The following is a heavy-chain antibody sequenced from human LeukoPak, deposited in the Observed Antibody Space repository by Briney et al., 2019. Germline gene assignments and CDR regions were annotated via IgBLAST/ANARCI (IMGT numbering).Heavy chain of an antibody. CDR1: GFTFSSYG. J-gene: IGHJ4*02. CDR3: AKDLDSGWTLDY. D-gene: IGHD6-19*01. Sequence: PGRSLRLSCAASGFTFSSYGMHWVRQAPGKGLEWVAVISYDGSNKYYADSVKGRFTISRDNSKNTPYLQMNSLRAEDTAVYYCAKDLDSGWTLDYWGQGTLVTVSS. V-gene: IGHV3-30*18. CDR2: ISYDGSNK.